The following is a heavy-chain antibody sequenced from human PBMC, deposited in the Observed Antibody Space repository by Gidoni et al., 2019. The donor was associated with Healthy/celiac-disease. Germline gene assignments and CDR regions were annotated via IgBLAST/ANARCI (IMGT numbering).Heavy chain of an antibody. Sequence: VQLVESVGGVVQPGRSLRLSCAASVFPFSSYGMHWVRQAPGKGLEWVAVIWYDGSNKYYADSVKGRFTISRDNSKNTLYLQMNSLRAEDTAVYYCARMIAAAGDFDYWGQGTLVTVSS. J-gene: IGHJ4*02. CDR1: VFPFSSYG. CDR2: IWYDGSNK. D-gene: IGHD6-13*01. V-gene: IGHV3-33*01. CDR3: ARMIAAAGDFDY.